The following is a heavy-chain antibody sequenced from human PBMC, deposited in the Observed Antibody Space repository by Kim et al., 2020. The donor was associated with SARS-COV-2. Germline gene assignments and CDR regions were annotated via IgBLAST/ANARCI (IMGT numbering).Heavy chain of an antibody. V-gene: IGHV3-21*01. J-gene: IGHJ4*02. Sequence: ADSVEGRFTISRDNAKNSLYLQMNSQSDDDTAMYYCARELSLGRPGGFDYWGQGTLVTVSS. D-gene: IGHD3-10*01. CDR3: ARELSLGRPGGFDY.